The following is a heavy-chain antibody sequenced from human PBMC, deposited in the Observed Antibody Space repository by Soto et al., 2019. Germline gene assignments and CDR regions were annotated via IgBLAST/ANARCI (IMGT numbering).Heavy chain of an antibody. CDR2: INKSGGGT. D-gene: IGHD3-22*01. CDR3: AKKQVSGGYNYFDY. CDR1: GFTFSSYG. V-gene: IGHV3-23*01. J-gene: IGHJ4*02. Sequence: PGGSLRLSCAASGFTFSSYGMSWVRQAPGKGLEWVSLINKSGGGTYYADSVRGRFTISRDNSRNTLYLQMNSLGADDTAIYYCAKKQVSGGYNYFDYWGQGTLVTVSS.